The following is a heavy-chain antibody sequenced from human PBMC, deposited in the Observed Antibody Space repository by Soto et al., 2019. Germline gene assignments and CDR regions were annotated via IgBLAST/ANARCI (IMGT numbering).Heavy chain of an antibody. CDR2: ISGSTTYI. CDR3: ARGRENIPPYYLDY. V-gene: IGHV3-21*01. Sequence: GGSLRLSCAASGFTFSSYCMSWVRQAPGKGLEWVSSISGSTTYIYYADSVKGRFTISRDNAKNSLYVQMNSLRVEDTAVYYCARGRENIPPYYLDYWGQGILVTVSS. CDR1: GFTFSSYC. D-gene: IGHD2-21*01. J-gene: IGHJ4*02.